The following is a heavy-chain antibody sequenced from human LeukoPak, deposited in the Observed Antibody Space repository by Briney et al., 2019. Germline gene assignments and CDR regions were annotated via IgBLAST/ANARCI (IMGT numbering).Heavy chain of an antibody. CDR3: ARPVNRLILF. CDR2: IREDGGET. CDR1: GFSLSGDW. Sequence: GGSLRLSCVGSGFSLSGDWMTWVRQAPGTGLEWVANIREDGGETYYVDSVKGRFTISRDNAKNSLYLQMNNLRAEDMAVYFCARPVNRLILFWGPGTLVTVSS. V-gene: IGHV3-7*01. J-gene: IGHJ4*02. D-gene: IGHD6-25*01.